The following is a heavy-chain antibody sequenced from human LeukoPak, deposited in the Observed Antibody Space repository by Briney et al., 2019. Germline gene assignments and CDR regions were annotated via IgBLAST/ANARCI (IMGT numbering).Heavy chain of an antibody. CDR2: ISSSSSYI. V-gene: IGHV3-21*01. J-gene: IGHJ6*03. CDR1: GFTFSSYS. CDR3: ARVLRLDPSRGATESYYYYYYMDV. Sequence: GGSLRLSCAASGFTFSSYSMNWVRQAPGKGLEWVSSISSSSSYIYYADSVKGRFTISRDNAKDSLYLQMNSLRAEDTAVYYCARVLRLDPSRGATESYYYYYYMDVWGKGTTVTISS. D-gene: IGHD3-3*01.